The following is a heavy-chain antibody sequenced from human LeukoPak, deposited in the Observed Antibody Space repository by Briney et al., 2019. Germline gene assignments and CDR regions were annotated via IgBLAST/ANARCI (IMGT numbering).Heavy chain of an antibody. V-gene: IGHV4-39*01. D-gene: IGHD3-10*01. CDR1: GDSVTSGTSY. CDR3: ARHSGSGSLSRPFDP. Sequence: PSETLSLTCTVSGDSVTSGTSYWAWLRQPPGKGLEWIATVYYTGSTYYNPSLKSRVTISIDTSKNQFSLKLRSVVAPDTALYYCARHSGSGSLSRPFDPWGQGTLVTVSS. CDR2: VYYTGST. J-gene: IGHJ5*02.